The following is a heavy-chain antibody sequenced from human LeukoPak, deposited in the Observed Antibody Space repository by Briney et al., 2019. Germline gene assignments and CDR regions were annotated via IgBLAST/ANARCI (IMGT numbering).Heavy chain of an antibody. CDR2: IYYSGST. CDR1: GYSISSGYY. D-gene: IGHD5-18*01. J-gene: IGHJ4*02. Sequence: PSETLSLTCTVSGYSISSGYYWGWIRQPPGKGLEWIGYIYYSGSTNYNPSLESRVTISVDTSKNQFSLKLSSVTAADTAVYYCARYSYGSTGPFDYWGQGTLVTVSS. CDR3: ARYSYGSTGPFDY. V-gene: IGHV4-38-2*02.